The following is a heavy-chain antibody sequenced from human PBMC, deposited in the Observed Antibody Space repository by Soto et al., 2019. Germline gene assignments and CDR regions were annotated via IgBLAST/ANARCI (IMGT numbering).Heavy chain of an antibody. Sequence: ASVKVSCKASGGTFSSYTISWVRQAPGQGLEWMGRIIPILGIANYAQKFQGRVTITADKSTSTAYMELSSLRSEDTAVYYCARGLGITGTAFDYWGQGTLVTVSS. CDR1: GGTFSSYT. CDR3: ARGLGITGTAFDY. D-gene: IGHD1-7*01. CDR2: IIPILGIA. V-gene: IGHV1-69*02. J-gene: IGHJ4*02.